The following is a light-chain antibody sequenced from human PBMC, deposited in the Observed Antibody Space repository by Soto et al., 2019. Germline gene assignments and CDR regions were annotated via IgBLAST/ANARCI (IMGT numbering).Light chain of an antibody. Sequence: EIVLTQSPATLSLSPGERATLSCRASQSVSSYLAWYQQKPGQAPRLLIYDASNRATGIPARFSGSGSGTDFTLTISSLEPEDFAVYYCQQYGSSRRTFGQGTKVDIK. CDR3: QQYGSSRRT. CDR2: DAS. V-gene: IGKV3-11*01. CDR1: QSVSSY. J-gene: IGKJ1*01.